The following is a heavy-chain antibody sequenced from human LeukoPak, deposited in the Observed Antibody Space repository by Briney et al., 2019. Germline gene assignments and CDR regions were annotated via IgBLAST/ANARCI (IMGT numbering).Heavy chain of an antibody. CDR1: GGSISSSSYY. V-gene: IGHV4-39*01. CDR2: IYYSGST. D-gene: IGHD3-3*01. Sequence: SETLSLTCTVSGGSISSSSYYWGWIRQPPGKGLEWIGSIYYSGSTYYNPSLKSRVTISVDTSKNQFSLKLSSVTAADTAVYYCARGQGYDFWSGNLNWFDPWGQGTLVTVSS. CDR3: ARGQGYDFWSGNLNWFDP. J-gene: IGHJ5*02.